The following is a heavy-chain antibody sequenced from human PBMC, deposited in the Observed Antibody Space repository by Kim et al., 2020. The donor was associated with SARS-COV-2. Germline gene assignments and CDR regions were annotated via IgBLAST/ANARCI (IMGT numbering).Heavy chain of an antibody. CDR2: IYPGDSDT. Sequence: GESLKISCKGSGYSFTSYWIGWVRQMPGKGLEWMGIIYPGDSDTRYSPSFQGQVTISADKSISTAYLQWSSLKASDTAMYYCARQAAAGWSGYNWFDPWGQGTLVTVSS. D-gene: IGHD6-13*01. J-gene: IGHJ5*02. CDR1: GYSFTSYW. V-gene: IGHV5-51*01. CDR3: ARQAAAGWSGYNWFDP.